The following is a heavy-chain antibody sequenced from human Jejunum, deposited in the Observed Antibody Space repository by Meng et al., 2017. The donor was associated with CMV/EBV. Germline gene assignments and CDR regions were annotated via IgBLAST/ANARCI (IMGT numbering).Heavy chain of an antibody. CDR3: ARDRMAAPGTFEY. CDR1: GGSISGYY. D-gene: IGHD6-13*01. V-gene: IGHV4-4*07. J-gene: IGHJ4*02. Sequence: QVPLRGSGPGLVKPSDTLSLPCTVSGGSISGYYWNWIRQPAGKGLEWIGRVYMSGSTNYNPSLRSRVAMSVDTSKTQFSLRLTSVTAADTAVYYCARDRMAAPGTFEYWGQGTLVTVSS. CDR2: VYMSGST.